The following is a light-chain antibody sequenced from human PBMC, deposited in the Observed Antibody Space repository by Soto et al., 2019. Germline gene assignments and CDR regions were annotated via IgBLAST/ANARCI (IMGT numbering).Light chain of an antibody. Sequence: DIQMTQSPSSLSASVGDRVTITCRASQSIGRYLNWFQQKPGQAPNLLIYHASNLESGVPSRFSGSGSGTDFTLTISSLQPEEFATYYCQQSFSSPWTFGQGTKVEIK. J-gene: IGKJ1*01. CDR3: QQSFSSPWT. CDR1: QSIGRY. CDR2: HAS. V-gene: IGKV1-39*01.